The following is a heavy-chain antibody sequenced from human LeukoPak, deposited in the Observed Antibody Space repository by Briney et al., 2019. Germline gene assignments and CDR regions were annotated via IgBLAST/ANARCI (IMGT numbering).Heavy chain of an antibody. CDR2: TSYDGGNR. CDR3: ARKSLWFKYYDY. D-gene: IGHD2-21*01. J-gene: IGHJ4*02. CDR1: GFTFTSYT. Sequence: GTSLRLSCAASGFTFTSYTMHWVRQPPGQGLEWAAATSYDGGNRYYADYVKGRFTISRDNSNNTLFLQMKSLRPEDTAVYFCARKSLWFKYYDYWGQGIWVTVSS. V-gene: IGHV3-30*01.